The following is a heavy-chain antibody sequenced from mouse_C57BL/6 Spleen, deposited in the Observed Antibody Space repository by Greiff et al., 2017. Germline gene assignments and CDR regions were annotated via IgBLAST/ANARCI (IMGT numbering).Heavy chain of an antibody. J-gene: IGHJ1*03. CDR2: INPNSGST. D-gene: IGHD1-1*01. Sequence: QVQLQQPGAELVKPGASVKLSCKASGYTFTYYWMHWVKQRPGQGLEWIGMINPNSGSTNYNEKFKSKATLTVDKSSSTAYLQLSGLTSEDSAVYYGARWSNYYGSSYEGYCEVGGTGTTVTVSA. CDR3: ARWSNYYGSSYEGYCEV. V-gene: IGHV1-64*01. CDR1: GYTFTYYW.